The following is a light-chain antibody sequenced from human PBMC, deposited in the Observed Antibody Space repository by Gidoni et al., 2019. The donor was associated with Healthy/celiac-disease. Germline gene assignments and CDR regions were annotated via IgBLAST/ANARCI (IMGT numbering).Light chain of an antibody. J-gene: IGKJ1*01. CDR3: QQSYSTPRT. V-gene: IGKV1-39*01. CDR2: AAS. CDR1: QSISSY. Sequence: DIQTTQSPSSLSASAGDRVTITCRASQSISSYLNWYQQKPGKAPKLLIYAASSLQSGVPSRFSGSGSGTDFTLTISSLQTEDFATYYSQQSYSTPRTFGQGTKVEIK.